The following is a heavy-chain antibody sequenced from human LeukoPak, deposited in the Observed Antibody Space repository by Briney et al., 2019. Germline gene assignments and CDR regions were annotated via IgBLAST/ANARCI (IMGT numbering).Heavy chain of an antibody. CDR3: AREASPARNYYGTGP. V-gene: IGHV4-38-2*02. D-gene: IGHD3-10*01. CDR1: GYSISSGYF. Sequence: SETLSLTCTVSGYSISSGYFWGWIRQPPGKGLEWIGSVYYSGGTYNPSLKSRVTISVDTSKNQFSLNLSSVTAADTAVYYCAREASPARNYYGTGPWGQGTLVTVSS. CDR2: VYYSGGT. J-gene: IGHJ5*02.